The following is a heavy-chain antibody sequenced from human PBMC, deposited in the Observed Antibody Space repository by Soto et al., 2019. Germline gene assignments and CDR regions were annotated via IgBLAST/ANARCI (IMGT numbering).Heavy chain of an antibody. CDR1: GCSISSGGYY. CDR3: ARGSGSYLGGMDV. Sequence: PSETLSLTCTVSGCSISSGGYYWSWIRQHPGKGLEWIGYIYYSGSTYYNPSLKSRVTISVDTSKNQFSLKLSSVTAADTAVYYCARGSGSYLGGMDVWGQGTTVTVSS. D-gene: IGHD3-10*01. CDR2: IYYSGST. J-gene: IGHJ6*02. V-gene: IGHV4-31*03.